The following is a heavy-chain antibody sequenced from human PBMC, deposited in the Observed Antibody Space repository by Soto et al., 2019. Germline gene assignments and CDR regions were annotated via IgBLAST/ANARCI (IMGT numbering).Heavy chain of an antibody. V-gene: IGHV3-11*01. CDR1: GFTFSDYY. CDR3: ARVPTYYGGNSPWFDP. CDR2: ISSSGSTI. D-gene: IGHD4-17*01. Sequence: GSLRLSCAASGFTFSDYYMSWIRQAPGKGLERGSYISSSGSTIYYADSVKGRFTISRDKAKNSLYLQMNSLRAEDTAVYYCARVPTYYGGNSPWFDPWGQGTLVTVSS. J-gene: IGHJ5*02.